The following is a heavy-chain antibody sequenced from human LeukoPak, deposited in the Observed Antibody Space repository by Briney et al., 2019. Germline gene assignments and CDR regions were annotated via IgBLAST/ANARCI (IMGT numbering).Heavy chain of an antibody. CDR3: ARDSEYYYGSGSYRYWFDP. D-gene: IGHD3-10*01. J-gene: IGHJ5*02. V-gene: IGHV4-39*02. CDR1: GGSISSSAYH. Sequence: PSETLSLTCTVSGGSISSSAYHWGWIRQPPGKGLEWIGSIHIGGSTYYNPSLKSRVTISVDTSKNQFSLNLRSVTAADTAMYYCARDSEYYYGSGSYRYWFDPWGQGTLVTVSS. CDR2: IHIGGST.